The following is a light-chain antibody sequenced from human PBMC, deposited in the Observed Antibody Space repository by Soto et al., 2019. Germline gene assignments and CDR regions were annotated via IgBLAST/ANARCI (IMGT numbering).Light chain of an antibody. CDR1: QSVNSWH. J-gene: IGKJ2*01. CDR2: AAS. CDR3: QQFARSPL. V-gene: IGKV3-20*01. Sequence: EIVLTQSPGTLSLSPGERATLSCRASQSVNSWHLAWYQQKPGQAPRLLIYAASSRATGIPDRFSGSGSATDFTLTISRLEPDDFAVYYCQQFARSPLFGQGTKLEIK.